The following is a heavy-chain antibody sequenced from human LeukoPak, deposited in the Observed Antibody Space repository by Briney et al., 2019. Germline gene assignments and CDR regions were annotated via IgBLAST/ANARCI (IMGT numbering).Heavy chain of an antibody. Sequence: SETLSLTCTVSGGSISSGSYYWSWIRQPAGKGLEWIGRIYSSGSTNYNPSLKSRVTISVDTSKNQFSLKLSSVTAADTAVYYCARGGYYGSGSDFRFDPWGQGTLVTVSS. J-gene: IGHJ5*02. CDR3: ARGGYYGSGSDFRFDP. CDR1: GGSISSGSYY. CDR2: IYSSGST. D-gene: IGHD3-10*01. V-gene: IGHV4-61*02.